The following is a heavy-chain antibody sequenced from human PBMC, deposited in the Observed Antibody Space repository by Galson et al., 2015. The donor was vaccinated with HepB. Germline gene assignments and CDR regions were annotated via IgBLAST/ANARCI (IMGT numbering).Heavy chain of an antibody. CDR2: ISGNAIGT. D-gene: IGHD6-13*01. CDR1: QFSFSSYA. V-gene: IGHV3-23*01. CDR3: AKRPSAAAAGTRFDP. J-gene: IGHJ5*02. Sequence: SLRLSCAASQFSFSSYAMSWVRQAPGKGLEWVSSISGNAIGTFYADSVKGRFTIFRDNSKNTLYLQMESLRAEDTAVYYCAKRPSAAAAGTRFDPWGQGTLVTVSS.